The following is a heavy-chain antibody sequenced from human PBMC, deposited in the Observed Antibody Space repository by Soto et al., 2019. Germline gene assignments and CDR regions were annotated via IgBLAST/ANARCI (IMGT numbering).Heavy chain of an antibody. CDR1: GGSISSYY. V-gene: IGHV4-59*12. Sequence: TLSLTCTVSGGSISSYYWSWIRQPPGKGLEWIGDIYYSGSTNYNPSLKSRVTISVDTSKNQFSLKLSSVTAADTAVYYCARGYIVVVPAAPYYYYGMDVWGQGTTVTVSS. D-gene: IGHD2-2*01. CDR2: IYYSGST. CDR3: ARGYIVVVPAAPYYYYGMDV. J-gene: IGHJ6*02.